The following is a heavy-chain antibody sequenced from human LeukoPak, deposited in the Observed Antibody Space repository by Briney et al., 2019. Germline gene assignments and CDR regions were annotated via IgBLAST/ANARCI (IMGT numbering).Heavy chain of an antibody. CDR3: ARVGGGDVVVPAAMSGGDNWFDP. J-gene: IGHJ5*02. CDR1: GYSFTSHW. CDR2: IDPSDSYT. Sequence: GESLRISCKGSGYSFTSHWISWVRQMPGKGLEWIGRIDPSDSYTNYSPSFQGHVTISADKSISTAYLQWSSLKASDTAMYYCARVGGGDVVVPAAMSGGDNWFDPWGQGTLVTVSS. D-gene: IGHD2-2*01. V-gene: IGHV5-10-1*01.